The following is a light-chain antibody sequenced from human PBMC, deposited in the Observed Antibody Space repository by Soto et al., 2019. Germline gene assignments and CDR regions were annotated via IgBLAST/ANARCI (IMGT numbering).Light chain of an antibody. CDR3: QQYGSSRT. CDR1: QSISSTQ. J-gene: IGKJ1*01. Sequence: EIVLTQSPGTLSLSRGERATLSCRASQSISSTQLVWYQQKPGQAPTLLIFGASSRATGIPDRFSGSGSGTDFTLTISRLEPEDSAVYYCQQYGSSRTFGQGTKVDI. CDR2: GAS. V-gene: IGKV3-20*01.